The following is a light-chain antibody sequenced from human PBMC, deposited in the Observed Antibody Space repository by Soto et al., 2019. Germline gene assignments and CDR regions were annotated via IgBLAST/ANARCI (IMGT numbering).Light chain of an antibody. Sequence: QSALTQPRSVSGSPGQSVTISCTGTSSDVGRYTYVSWYQQHPGEAPKLIIYNVSKRPSGVPDRLSGSKSGNTASLTISGLQAVDEADYYCCSYAGIYTFWVFGGGTKLTVL. CDR3: CSYAGIYTFWV. J-gene: IGLJ3*02. CDR2: NVS. V-gene: IGLV2-11*01. CDR1: SSDVGRYTY.